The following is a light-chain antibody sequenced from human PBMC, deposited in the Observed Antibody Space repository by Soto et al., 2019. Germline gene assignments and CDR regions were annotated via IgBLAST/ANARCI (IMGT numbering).Light chain of an antibody. V-gene: IGKV4-1*01. CDR2: WAS. Sequence: DIVMTQSPDSLAVSLGERATINCKSSQSVLDRSNNKNYLAWYQQKPGQPPKLLIYWASTRESGVPDRFSGSASGTDFTLTISSLQAEDVAVYFCQQYYTTPRTFGQGTKVEVK. CDR3: QQYYTTPRT. CDR1: QSVLDRSNNKNY. J-gene: IGKJ1*01.